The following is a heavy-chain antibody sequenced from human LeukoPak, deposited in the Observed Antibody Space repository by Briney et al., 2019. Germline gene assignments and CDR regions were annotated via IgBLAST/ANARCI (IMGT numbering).Heavy chain of an antibody. D-gene: IGHD6-19*01. J-gene: IGHJ6*03. CDR3: ARLETGQWLGSYYYYYMDV. CDR1: GGSISSSSYS. Sequence: PSETLSLTCSVSGGSISSSSYSWGWIRQPPGKGLEWIGSIYYSGSTYYNPSLKSRVTISVDTSKNQFSLKLSSVTAADTAVYYCARLETGQWLGSYYYYYMDVWGKGTTVTISS. CDR2: IYYSGST. V-gene: IGHV4-39*07.